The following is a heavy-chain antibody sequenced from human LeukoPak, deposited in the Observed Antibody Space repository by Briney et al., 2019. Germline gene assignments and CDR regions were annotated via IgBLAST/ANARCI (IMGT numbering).Heavy chain of an antibody. Sequence: GSLRLSCAASGYTFSSYAMHWVRQAPGKGLEWVAVISYDGSNKYYADSVKGRFTISRDNSKNTLYLQMNSLRAEDTAVYYCAREYYDFWSGYYMGNGWYFDYWGQGTLVTVSS. CDR3: AREYYDFWSGYYMGNGWYFDY. J-gene: IGHJ4*02. CDR1: GYTFSSYA. CDR2: ISYDGSNK. V-gene: IGHV3-30*04. D-gene: IGHD3-3*01.